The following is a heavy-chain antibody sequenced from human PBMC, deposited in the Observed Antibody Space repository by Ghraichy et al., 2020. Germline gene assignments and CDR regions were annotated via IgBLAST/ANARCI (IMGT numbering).Heavy chain of an antibody. CDR2: IYTSGST. CDR3: ARRFHSSGWYAGAFDI. D-gene: IGHD6-19*01. Sequence: TLSLTCTVSGGSISSYYWSWIRQPAGKGLEWIGRIYTSGSTNYNPSLKSRVTMPVDTSKNQFSLKLSSVTAADTAVYYCARRFHSSGWYAGAFDIWGQGTMVTVSS. J-gene: IGHJ3*02. CDR1: GGSISSYY. V-gene: IGHV4-4*07.